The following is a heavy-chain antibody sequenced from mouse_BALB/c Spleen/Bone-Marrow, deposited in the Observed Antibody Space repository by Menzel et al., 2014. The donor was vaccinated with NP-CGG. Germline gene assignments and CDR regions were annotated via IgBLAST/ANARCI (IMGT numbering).Heavy chain of an antibody. CDR3: ARGDYRSYYFDY. V-gene: IGHV1-54*01. CDR2: INPGSGGT. D-gene: IGHD2-14*01. J-gene: IGHJ2*01. CDR1: RYAFTNYL. Sequence: VQLQQSGAELVRPGTSVKVSCKASRYAFTNYLIEWVKQRPGQGLEWIGVINPGSGGTNYNEKFKGKATLTADKSSSTAYMQLSSLTSDDSAVYFCARGDYRSYYFDYWGQGTTLTGSS.